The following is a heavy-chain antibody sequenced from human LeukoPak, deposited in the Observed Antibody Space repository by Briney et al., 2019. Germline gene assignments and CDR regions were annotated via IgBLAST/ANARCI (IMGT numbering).Heavy chain of an antibody. CDR2: ITGSGGST. CDR3: ANTVEMATIN. CDR1: GFTFSSYD. Sequence: PGGSLRLSCAASGFTFSSYDMSWVRQAPGSGLEWVSGITGSGGSTYYADSVKGRFTISRDNSKNTLYLQMNSLRAEDTAVYYCANTVEMATINWGQGTLVTVSS. J-gene: IGHJ4*02. D-gene: IGHD5-24*01. V-gene: IGHV3-23*01.